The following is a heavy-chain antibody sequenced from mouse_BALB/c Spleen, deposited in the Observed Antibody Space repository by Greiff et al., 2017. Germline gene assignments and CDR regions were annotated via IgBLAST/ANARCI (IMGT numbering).Heavy chain of an antibody. CDR2: ISSGGGNT. CDR1: GFTFSSYT. Sequence: EVQGVESGGGLVKPGGSLKLSCAASGFTFSSYTMSWVRQTPEKRLEWVATISSGGGNTYYPDSVKGRFTISRDNAKNNLNLQMSSLRSEDTALYYCASRMDYWGQGTSVTVSS. CDR3: ASRMDY. J-gene: IGHJ4*01. V-gene: IGHV5-9*03.